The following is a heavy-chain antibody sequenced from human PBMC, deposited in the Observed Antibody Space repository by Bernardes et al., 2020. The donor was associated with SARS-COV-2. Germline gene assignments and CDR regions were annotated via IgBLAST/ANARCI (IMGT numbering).Heavy chain of an antibody. Sequence: SETLSLTCAVYGGSFRGYYWSWIRQSPGRGLVWIGEINYSGRTNYKPSLESRVTLSLDTSTNQTSLRLTSVTAADTGVDFCARGGISGHRVGYSYGLGYWGQGTQVTVSS. CDR3: ARGGISGHRVGYSYGLGY. J-gene: IGHJ4*02. CDR2: INYSGRT. CDR1: GGSFRGYY. V-gene: IGHV4-34*01. D-gene: IGHD5-18*01.